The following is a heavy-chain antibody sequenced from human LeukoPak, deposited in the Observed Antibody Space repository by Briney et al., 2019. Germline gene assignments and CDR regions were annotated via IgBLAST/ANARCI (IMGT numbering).Heavy chain of an antibody. V-gene: IGHV4-59*01. CDR1: GGSISSYY. CDR2: IYYSGST. J-gene: IGHJ3*02. D-gene: IGHD5-24*01. Sequence: SGTLSLTCAVSGGSISSYYWSWIRQPPGKGLEWIGYIYYSGSTNYNPSLKSRVTISVDTSKNQFSLKLSSVTAADTAVYYCAVYKLDAFDIWGQGTMVTVSS. CDR3: AVYKLDAFDI.